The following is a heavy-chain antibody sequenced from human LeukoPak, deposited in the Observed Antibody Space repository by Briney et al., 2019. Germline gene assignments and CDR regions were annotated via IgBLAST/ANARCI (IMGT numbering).Heavy chain of an antibody. Sequence: GGSLRLSCAASGFTFSSYWMSWVRQAPGKGLEWVSDINHDGSGKYYVDSVKGRFTISRDNAKNSLYLQMNSLRAEDTAVYYCARTNTYYYDSSGYPDAFDIWGQGTMVTVSS. CDR1: GFTFSSYW. CDR2: INHDGSGK. D-gene: IGHD3-22*01. J-gene: IGHJ3*02. V-gene: IGHV3-7*03. CDR3: ARTNTYYYDSSGYPDAFDI.